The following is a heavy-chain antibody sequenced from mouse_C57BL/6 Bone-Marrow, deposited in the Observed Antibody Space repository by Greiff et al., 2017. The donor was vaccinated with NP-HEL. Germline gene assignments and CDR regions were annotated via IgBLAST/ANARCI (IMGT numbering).Heavy chain of an antibody. CDR1: GYTFTSYW. Sequence: QVQLQQPGAELVRPGTSVKLSCKASGYTFTSYWMHWVKQRPGQGLEWIGVIDPSDSYTNYNQKFKGKATLTVDTSSSPAYMQLSSLTSEDSAVYYVAREPYYYGSSYYFDYWGQGTTLTVSS. CDR3: AREPYYYGSSYYFDY. V-gene: IGHV1-59*01. D-gene: IGHD1-1*01. J-gene: IGHJ2*01. CDR2: IDPSDSYT.